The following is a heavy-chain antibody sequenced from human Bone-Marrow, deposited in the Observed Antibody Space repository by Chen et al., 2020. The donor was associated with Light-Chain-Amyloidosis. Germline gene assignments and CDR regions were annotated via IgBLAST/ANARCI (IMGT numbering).Heavy chain of an antibody. D-gene: IGHD2-15*01. V-gene: IGHV3-74*01. Sequence: EVQVVESGGGLVQPGGSLRLSCAASGFTLTTDWMHWVRQAPGKGLVWVSRIKEDGGTTNYAESVRGRFTISRDTAKNILYLQMNSLRAEDTALYYCAKDFGGRDDYWGQGTLVTVSS. CDR1: GFTLTTDW. CDR2: IKEDGGTT. CDR3: AKDFGGRDDY. J-gene: IGHJ4*02.